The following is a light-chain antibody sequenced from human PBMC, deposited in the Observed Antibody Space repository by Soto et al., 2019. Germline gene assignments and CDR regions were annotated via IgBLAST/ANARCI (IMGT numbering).Light chain of an antibody. Sequence: DIQMTQSPSTLSEPIGDRVNITCRASRTISSWLAWYQQKAGQAPKLLIYAASRLQSGVPSRLSGSGSGTDFTLSITSLQPDDFATYYCDQYHSYSWTFGQGTKVDIK. CDR1: RTISSW. CDR3: DQYHSYSWT. J-gene: IGKJ1*01. CDR2: AAS. V-gene: IGKV1-5*03.